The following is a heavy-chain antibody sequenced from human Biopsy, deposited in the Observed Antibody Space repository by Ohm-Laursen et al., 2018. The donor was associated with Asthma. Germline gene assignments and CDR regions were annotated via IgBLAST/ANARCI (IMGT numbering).Heavy chain of an antibody. CDR3: ARTFHFWSPYHAEHYQL. Sequence: SLRLSCAASGFTFSNYGMHWVRQAPGKGLDWVAVISFDGTNRNYTDSVKGRFTISRDNSRNTLHLEMNSLRAEDTAVYYCARTFHFWSPYHAEHYQLWGQGTLVTVPS. CDR1: GFTFSNYG. V-gene: IGHV3-30*03. CDR2: ISFDGTNR. J-gene: IGHJ1*01. D-gene: IGHD3-3*02.